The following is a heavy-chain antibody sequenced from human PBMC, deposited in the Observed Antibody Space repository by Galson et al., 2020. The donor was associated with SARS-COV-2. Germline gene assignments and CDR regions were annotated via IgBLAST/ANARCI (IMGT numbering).Heavy chain of an antibody. CDR2: ISGSGSAT. V-gene: IGHV3-23*01. CDR1: GFTFSSYA. Sequence: GESLKISCAASGFTFSSYAINWLRQAPGKGLEWVSGISGSGSATYYAGSVKGRFTISRDNSQNTLYLQMNGLRAEDTAIYYCAKRHRESSGFDYWGQGARVTVSS. J-gene: IGHJ4*02. D-gene: IGHD3-22*01. CDR3: AKRHRESSGFDY.